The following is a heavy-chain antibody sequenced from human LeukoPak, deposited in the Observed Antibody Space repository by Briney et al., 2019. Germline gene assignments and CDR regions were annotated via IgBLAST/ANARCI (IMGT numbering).Heavy chain of an antibody. Sequence: GGSLRLSCAASGFTFSDYYMSWIRQAPGKGLEWVSYISSSGSTIYYADSVKGRFTISRDNAKSSLYLQMNSLRAEDTAVYYCATTLGLWFGDPVGYFDYWGQGTLVTVSS. CDR3: ATTLGLWFGDPVGYFDY. J-gene: IGHJ4*02. D-gene: IGHD3-10*01. CDR2: ISSSGSTI. CDR1: GFTFSDYY. V-gene: IGHV3-11*01.